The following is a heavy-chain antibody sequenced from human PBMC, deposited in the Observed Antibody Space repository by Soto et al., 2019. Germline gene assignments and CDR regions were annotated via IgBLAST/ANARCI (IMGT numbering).Heavy chain of an antibody. CDR3: ARERQWEALPY. Sequence: QVQLVQSGAEVKKPGASVKVSCEAYGYTFRNYGITWVRQAPGQGLEWMGWVSAYNRNTNYAQKFQGRVTMTTDTSTSTAYMELRSLRSDDTAIYFGARERQWEALPYWGQGTLVTVSS. CDR2: VSAYNRNT. J-gene: IGHJ4*02. D-gene: IGHD1-26*01. V-gene: IGHV1-18*01. CDR1: GYTFRNYG.